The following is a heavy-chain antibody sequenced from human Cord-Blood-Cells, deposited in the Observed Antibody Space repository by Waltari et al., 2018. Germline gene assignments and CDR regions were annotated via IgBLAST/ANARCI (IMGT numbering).Heavy chain of an antibody. CDR1: GGSISSYY. CDR3: ARSITGYWFDP. V-gene: IGHV4-59*08. CDR2: IYYSGST. Sequence: QVQLQESGPGLVKPSETLSLTCTVSGGSISSYYWSWIRQPPGKGLGWIGYIYYSGSTNDNPSPKSRGTISVDTSKNQCSLKLSSGTAADTAVYYCARSITGYWFDPWGQGTLVTVSS. J-gene: IGHJ5*02. D-gene: IGHD7-27*01.